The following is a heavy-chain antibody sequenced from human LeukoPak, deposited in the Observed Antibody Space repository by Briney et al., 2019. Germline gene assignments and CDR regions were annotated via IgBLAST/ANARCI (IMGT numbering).Heavy chain of an antibody. CDR2: VYYSGST. V-gene: IGHV4-39*01. CDR3: ASPKYAYSSSWYYFDY. Sequence: SETLSLTCTVSGGSISSSNYYWAWLRQPPGKGLEWIGSVYYSGSTYYNPSLKSRVTISVDTFKNQLSLNLSSVTAADSAVYYCASPKYAYSSSWYYFDYWGQGTLVTVSS. CDR1: GGSISSSNYY. J-gene: IGHJ4*02. D-gene: IGHD6-13*01.